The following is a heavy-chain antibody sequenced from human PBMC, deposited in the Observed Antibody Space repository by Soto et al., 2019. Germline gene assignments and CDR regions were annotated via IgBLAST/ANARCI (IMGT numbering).Heavy chain of an antibody. Sequence: QVQLVQSGAEVKKPGASVKVSCKASGYTFTSYDINWVRQATGQGLEWMGWMNPNSANTDYAQKCQGRVTMTRNTSISTADMELSSLRSEDTAVYYCARRSTGWSAADYWGQGTLVTVSS. J-gene: IGHJ4*02. D-gene: IGHD6-19*01. CDR2: MNPNSANT. V-gene: IGHV1-8*01. CDR3: ARRSTGWSAADY. CDR1: GYTFTSYD.